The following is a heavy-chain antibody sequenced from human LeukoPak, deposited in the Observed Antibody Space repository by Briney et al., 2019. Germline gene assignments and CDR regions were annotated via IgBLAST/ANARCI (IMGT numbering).Heavy chain of an antibody. CDR1: GFTVSSNY. J-gene: IGHJ4*02. CDR2: IYSGGST. V-gene: IGHV3-53*04. CDR3: ARGVAPRYFDY. D-gene: IGHD2-15*01. Sequence: PGGSLRLSCAASGFTVSSNYMSWVRQAPGKGLERVSVIYSGGSTYYADSVKGRFTISRHNSKNTLYLQMNSLRAEDTAVYYCARGVAPRYFDYWGQGTLVTVSS.